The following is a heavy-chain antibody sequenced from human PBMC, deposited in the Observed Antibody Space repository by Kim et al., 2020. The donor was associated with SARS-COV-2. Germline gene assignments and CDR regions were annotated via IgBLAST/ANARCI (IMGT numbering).Heavy chain of an antibody. D-gene: IGHD3-10*01. V-gene: IGHV4-34*01. J-gene: IGHJ2*01. CDR3: ARAITMVRGVNWYFDL. Sequence: SLKSRVTISVDTSKNQFSLKLSSVTAADTAVYYCARAITMVRGVNWYFDLWGRGTLVTVSS.